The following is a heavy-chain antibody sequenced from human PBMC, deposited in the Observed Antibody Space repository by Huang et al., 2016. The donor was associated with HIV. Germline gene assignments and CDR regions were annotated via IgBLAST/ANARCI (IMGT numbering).Heavy chain of an antibody. D-gene: IGHD3-3*01. CDR3: ARTGVAVSDDPEYFQH. V-gene: IGHV4-39*02. CDR2: IYYSGTT. Sequence: LQESGPGLVGPSETLSLPCAVSGDSFNINTFSWGWIRRPPGKAREWIGSIYYSGTTYYNPALKRRARIAVDASKNRIFLHLRSVTAADTGVYYCARTGVAVSDDPEYFQHWGQGALVTIS. CDR1: GDSFNINTFS. J-gene: IGHJ1*01.